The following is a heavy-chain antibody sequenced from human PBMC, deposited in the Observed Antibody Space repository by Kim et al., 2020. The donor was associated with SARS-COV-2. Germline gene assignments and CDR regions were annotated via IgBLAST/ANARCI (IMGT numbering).Heavy chain of an antibody. J-gene: IGHJ5*02. V-gene: IGHV3-23*01. D-gene: IGHD6-13*01. CDR1: GFTFSSYA. CDR2: LSGSGSTT. CDR3: AKKGTLDSSTWNHGS. Sequence: GGSLRLSCATSGFTFSSYAMSWVRQAPGKGLECFSGLSGSGSTTYYADSVKGRFTISRDNSKNTLYLQMNSLRAEDSSVYYCAKKGTLDSSTWNHGSWDQGTLVTGAS.